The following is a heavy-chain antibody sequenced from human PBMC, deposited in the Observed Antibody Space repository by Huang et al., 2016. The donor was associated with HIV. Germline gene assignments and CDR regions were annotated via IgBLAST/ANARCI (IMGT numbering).Heavy chain of an antibody. D-gene: IGHD5-18*01. J-gene: IGHJ4*02. CDR1: GGTVSSFS. Sequence: QVQLVQSGAEMKKSGSSVKVSCKASGGTVSSFSFTWVRQAPGHGLEWMGGINPLHDTTDLEQKFRGRVTLTADESTNTAFMELSGLTSQDTAVYYCARGVGNSNRGFDIWGQGTLVTVS. V-gene: IGHV1-69*13. CDR2: INPLHDTT. CDR3: ARGVGNSNRGFDI.